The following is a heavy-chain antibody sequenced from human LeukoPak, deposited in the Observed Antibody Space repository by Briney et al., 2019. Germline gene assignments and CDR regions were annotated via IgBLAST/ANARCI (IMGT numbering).Heavy chain of an antibody. D-gene: IGHD1-7*01. V-gene: IGHV4-59*01. J-gene: IGHJ4*02. Sequence: SETLSLTCAVYGGSFSGYYWSWIRQPPGKGLEWIGYIYYSGSTNYNPSLKSRVTISVDTSKNQFSLKLSSVTAADTAVYYCAREGTIESYFDYWGQGTLVTVSS. CDR1: GGSFSGYY. CDR2: IYYSGST. CDR3: AREGTIESYFDY.